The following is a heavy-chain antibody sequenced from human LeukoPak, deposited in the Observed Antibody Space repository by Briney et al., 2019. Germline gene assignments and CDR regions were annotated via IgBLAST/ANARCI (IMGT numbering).Heavy chain of an antibody. Sequence: SETLSLTCAVSGYSISSSNWWGWIRPPPGKGLEWIGYIYYSGSTYYNPSLKGRVTMSVDTSKNQFSLKLSSVTAVDTAVYYCARCGGTTRGAFDIWGQGTMVTVSS. D-gene: IGHD2-15*01. CDR2: IYYSGST. V-gene: IGHV4-28*01. J-gene: IGHJ3*02. CDR1: GYSISSSNW. CDR3: ARCGGTTRGAFDI.